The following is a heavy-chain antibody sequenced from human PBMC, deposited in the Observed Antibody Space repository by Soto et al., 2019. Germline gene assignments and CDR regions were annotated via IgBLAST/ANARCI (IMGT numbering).Heavy chain of an antibody. V-gene: IGHV3-21*01. D-gene: IGHD3-10*01. Sequence: EVQLVESGGGLVKPGGSLRLSCAASGFTFSSYSMNWVRQAPGKGLEWVSSISSSSSYIYYADSVKGRFTISRDNAKNXXYLQMNSLRAEDTAVYYCAFAGSGSYSNVPDAFDIRGQGTMVTVSS. CDR1: GFTFSSYS. CDR3: AFAGSGSYSNVPDAFDI. J-gene: IGHJ3*02. CDR2: ISSSSSYI.